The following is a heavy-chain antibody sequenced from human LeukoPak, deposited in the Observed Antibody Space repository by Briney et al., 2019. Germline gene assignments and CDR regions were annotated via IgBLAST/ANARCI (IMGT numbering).Heavy chain of an antibody. V-gene: IGHV3-48*04. CDR3: ARLRGYSYGYGDF. J-gene: IGHJ4*02. CDR2: ISSSGGTI. D-gene: IGHD5-18*01. CDR1: GFTFSSYS. Sequence: PGGSLRLSCAASGFTFSSYSMNWVRQAPGKGLEWVSYISSSGGTIDYADSVRGRFTISRDNAKNSLYLQMNSLRAEDTAVYYCARLRGYSYGYGDFWGRGTLVTVS.